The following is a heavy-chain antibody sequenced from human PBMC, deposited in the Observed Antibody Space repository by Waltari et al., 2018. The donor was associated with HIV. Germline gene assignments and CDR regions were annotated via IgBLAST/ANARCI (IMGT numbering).Heavy chain of an antibody. Sequence: QVQLVQSGAEAKKHGASVKVSCKASGYTFTSYGISRVRQAPGQGLEGMRWISAYNGNTNYAQKLQGRVTMTTDTSTSTAYMELRSLRSDDTAVYYCARDRGSTVTTWGYGMDVWGQGTTVTVSS. CDR2: ISAYNGNT. V-gene: IGHV1-18*01. CDR3: ARDRGSTVTTWGYGMDV. D-gene: IGHD4-17*01. J-gene: IGHJ6*02. CDR1: GYTFTSYG.